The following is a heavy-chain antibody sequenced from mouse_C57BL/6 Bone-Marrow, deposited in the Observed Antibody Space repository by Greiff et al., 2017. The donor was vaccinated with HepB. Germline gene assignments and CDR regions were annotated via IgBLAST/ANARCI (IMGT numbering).Heavy chain of an antibody. V-gene: IGHV6-3*01. CDR2: IRLKSDNYAT. CDR3: TLSPGIDY. Sequence: EVKLVESGGGLVQPGGSMKLSCVASGFTFSNYWMNWVRQSPEKGLEWVAQIRLKSDNYATHYAESVKGRFTISRDDSKSSVYLQMNNLRAEDPVIDYCTLSPGIDYWGQGTTLTVSS. J-gene: IGHJ2*01. CDR1: GFTFSNYW.